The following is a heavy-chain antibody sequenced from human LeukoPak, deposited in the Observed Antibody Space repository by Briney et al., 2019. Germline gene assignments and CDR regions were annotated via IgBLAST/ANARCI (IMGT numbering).Heavy chain of an antibody. Sequence: GGSLRLSCAVSGFTFGSHWMAWFRQAPGKGLEWLTNISPDGRVANYVDSIKGRFTISRDNSKNSLYLHLNSLRAEDTAFYYCTRDIGGGFQDYWGQGTLITVSS. V-gene: IGHV3-7*03. J-gene: IGHJ4*02. CDR1: GFTFGSHW. CDR3: TRDIGGGFQDY. CDR2: ISPDGRVA. D-gene: IGHD3-16*01.